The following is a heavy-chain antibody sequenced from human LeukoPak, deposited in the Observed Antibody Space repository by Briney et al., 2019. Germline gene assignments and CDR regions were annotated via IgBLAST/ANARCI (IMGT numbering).Heavy chain of an antibody. CDR1: GFTVSRNY. V-gene: IGHV3-53*04. Sequence: PGGSLRLSCAASGFTVSRNYMSGVRQAPGKGLAGVSIIYSGGSTYYADSVKGRFTISRHNSKNTLYLQMNSLRAEDTAVYYCAREVGGSAFDIWGQGTMVTVSS. D-gene: IGHD3-16*01. CDR2: IYSGGST. CDR3: AREVGGSAFDI. J-gene: IGHJ3*02.